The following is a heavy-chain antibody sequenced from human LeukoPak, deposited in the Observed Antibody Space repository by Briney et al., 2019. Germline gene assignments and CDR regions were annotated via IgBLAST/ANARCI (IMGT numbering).Heavy chain of an antibody. D-gene: IGHD2-2*01. CDR1: GFTFSSYW. V-gene: IGHV3-7*01. J-gene: IGHJ6*03. Sequence: GGSLRLSCAASGFTFSSYWMSWVRQAPGKGQEWVANIKQDGSEKYYVDSVKGRFTISRDNAKNSLYLQMNSLRAEDTAVYYCARAPDIVVVPAAASTYYYYYMDVWGKGTTVTVSS. CDR3: ARAPDIVVVPAAASTYYYYYMDV. CDR2: IKQDGSEK.